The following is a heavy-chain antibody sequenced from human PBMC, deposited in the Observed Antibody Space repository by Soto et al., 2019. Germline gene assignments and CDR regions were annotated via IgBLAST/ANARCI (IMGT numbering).Heavy chain of an antibody. J-gene: IGHJ4*02. CDR3: ARDRSNSPDYFGY. CDR2: IYYSAST. CDR1: GGSISSGDYY. V-gene: IGHV4-30-4*01. D-gene: IGHD6-6*01. Sequence: SETLSLTCTVSGGSISSGDYYWSWIRQPPGKGLEWIGYIYYSASTYYNPSLKSRLFISLDTSKNQFSLKLSSVSAADTAVYYCARDRSNSPDYFGYWGQGTLVTVSS.